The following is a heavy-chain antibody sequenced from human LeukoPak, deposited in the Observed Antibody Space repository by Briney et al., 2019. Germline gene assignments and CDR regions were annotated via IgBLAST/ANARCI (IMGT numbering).Heavy chain of an antibody. J-gene: IGHJ4*02. V-gene: IGHV3-23*01. CDR3: AKYVGSGTCPDY. Sequence: GRSLRLSCAASGFTFSYYVMGWVRQAPGKGLDWVSSISGSGGNTYYADSVKGRFSISRDNSKNTLYLQMNSLRAEDTALYYCAKYVGSGTCPDYWGQGTLVTVSS. CDR2: ISGSGGNT. CDR1: GFTFSYYV. D-gene: IGHD2-15*01.